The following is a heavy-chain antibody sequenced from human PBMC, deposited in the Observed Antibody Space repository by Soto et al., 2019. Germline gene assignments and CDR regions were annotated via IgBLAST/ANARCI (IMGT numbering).Heavy chain of an antibody. CDR3: ARMATFGSLNWFDP. D-gene: IGHD3-16*01. CDR1: GYTFTSYG. CDR2: ISAYNGNT. J-gene: IGHJ5*02. Sequence: ASVKVSCKTSGYTFTSYGISWVRQAPGQGLEWMGCISAYNGNTNYAQKLQGRVTMTTDTSTSTAYMELRNLRSDDTAVYYCARMATFGSLNWFDPWGQGTLVTVSS. V-gene: IGHV1-18*01.